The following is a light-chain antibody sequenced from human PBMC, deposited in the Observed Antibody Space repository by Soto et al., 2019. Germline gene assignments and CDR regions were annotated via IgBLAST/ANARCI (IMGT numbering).Light chain of an antibody. J-gene: IGKJ1*01. CDR1: QSISGW. Sequence: DIQMTQSPSTLSASVRDRVTITCRASQSISGWLAWYQQKPGKAPKLLIYDASSLESGVPSRFSGSGSGTEFTLTISSLQPDDFATYYCQQYSSYSWTYGQGTKVDIK. V-gene: IGKV1-5*01. CDR2: DAS. CDR3: QQYSSYSWT.